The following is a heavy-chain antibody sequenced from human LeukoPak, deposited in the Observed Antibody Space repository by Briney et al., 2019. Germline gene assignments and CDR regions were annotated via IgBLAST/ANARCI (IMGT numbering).Heavy chain of an antibody. CDR2: ISSSSSYI. D-gene: IGHD5-24*01. J-gene: IGHJ5*02. Sequence: GGSLRLSCAASGFTFSSYSMNWVRQAPGKGLEWVSSISSSSSYIYYADSVKGRFTISRDNAKNSLYLQMNSLRGEDTAVYYCARESRGWFDPWGQGTLVTVSS. CDR1: GFTFSSYS. CDR3: ARESRGWFDP. V-gene: IGHV3-21*01.